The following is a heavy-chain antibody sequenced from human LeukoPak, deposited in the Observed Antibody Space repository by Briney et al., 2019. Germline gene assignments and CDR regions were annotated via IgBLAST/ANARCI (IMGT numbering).Heavy chain of an antibody. CDR3: ARGVTARGFYYYMDI. Sequence: ASVKVSCKASEYTFTSYYMHWVRQAPGQGLEWMGWINPNSGGTNSAQKFQGRVTMTRDTSISTAYMELSRLTSDDTAVYSCARGVTARGFYYYMDIWGKGTTVTISS. CDR2: INPNSGGT. V-gene: IGHV1-2*02. CDR1: EYTFTSYY. J-gene: IGHJ6*03. D-gene: IGHD2-21*02.